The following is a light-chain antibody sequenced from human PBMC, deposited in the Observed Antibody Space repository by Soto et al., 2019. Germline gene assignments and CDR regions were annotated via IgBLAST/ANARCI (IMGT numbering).Light chain of an antibody. Sequence: EIVLTQSPGTLSLSPGERSTLSCRASQNVRNNYLSWYQHKTGQAPRLLTYVASSRATGVPDRFSGSGSGTDFTLTITRLEPEDSAVYYCQQFGGSPRLSFGGGTKVDI. V-gene: IGKV3-20*01. J-gene: IGKJ4*01. CDR3: QQFGGSPRLS. CDR1: QNVRNNY. CDR2: VAS.